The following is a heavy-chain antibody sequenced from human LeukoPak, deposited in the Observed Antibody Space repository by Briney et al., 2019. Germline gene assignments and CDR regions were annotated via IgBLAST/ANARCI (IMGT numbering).Heavy chain of an antibody. J-gene: IGHJ3*02. Sequence: ASVRVSCKASGYTFTSYYIHWVRQAPGQGLEWMGIINPSGGTTSYAQKFQGRVTMTRDTSTSTAYMELRSLRSDDTAVYYCARQQGFEFDWDSSDAFDIWGQGTMVTVSS. CDR2: INPSGGTT. V-gene: IGHV1-46*01. D-gene: IGHD3-9*01. CDR3: ARQQGFEFDWDSSDAFDI. CDR1: GYTFTSYY.